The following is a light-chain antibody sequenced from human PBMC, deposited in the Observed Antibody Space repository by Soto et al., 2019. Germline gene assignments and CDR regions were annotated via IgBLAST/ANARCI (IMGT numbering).Light chain of an antibody. V-gene: IGLV2-8*01. Sequence: QSALTQPPSASGSPGQSVTISCTGTSSDVGGYKYVSWYQQYPGKAPKLMIYAVSKRPSGVPDRFSGSKSGNTASLIVSGLQAEDEADYYCSSYAGSNNYVFGTGTKVTVL. CDR3: SSYAGSNNYV. J-gene: IGLJ1*01. CDR2: AVS. CDR1: SSDVGGYKY.